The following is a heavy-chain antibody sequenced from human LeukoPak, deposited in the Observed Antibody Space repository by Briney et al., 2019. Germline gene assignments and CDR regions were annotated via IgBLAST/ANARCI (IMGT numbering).Heavy chain of an antibody. CDR2: IYYSGST. J-gene: IGHJ6*03. Sequence: PSETLSLTCTVSGESISGFYWTWIRQPPGKGLEWIGYIYYSGSTNYNPSLKSRVTISVDTSKNQFSLKLTSVTAADTAVYYCARHPRPSWRGYFFYVDVWGRGTTVTISS. CDR3: ARHPRPSWRGYFFYVDV. D-gene: IGHD5-24*01. CDR1: GESISGFY. V-gene: IGHV4-59*01.